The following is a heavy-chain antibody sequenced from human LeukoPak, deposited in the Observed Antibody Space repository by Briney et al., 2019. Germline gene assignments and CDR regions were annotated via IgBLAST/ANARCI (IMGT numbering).Heavy chain of an antibody. D-gene: IGHD3-10*01. CDR2: ISSSSSYI. J-gene: IGHJ4*03. Sequence: GGSLRLSCAASGFTFSSYSMNWVRQAPGKGVEWVSSISSSSSYIYYADSVKGRFTISRDNAKNSLYLQMNSLRAEDTAVYYCAREFSGYYDSWGQGTTVTVSS. CDR1: GFTFSSYS. CDR3: AREFSGYYDS. V-gene: IGHV3-21*01.